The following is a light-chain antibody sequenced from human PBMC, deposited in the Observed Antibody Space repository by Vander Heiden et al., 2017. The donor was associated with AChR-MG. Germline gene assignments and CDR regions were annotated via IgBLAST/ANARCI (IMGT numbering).Light chain of an antibody. J-gene: IGKJ3*01. V-gene: IGKV3-15*01. CDR2: GAS. CDR3: QQDNYGPAAT. CDR1: QSVSSN. Sequence: EIVMTQSPATLSVSPGERATLSCRASQSVSSNLAWYQQKPGQAPRLLIYGASTRATGIPARFSRSGYGTEFTLTIRRLHSEDFAVYYCQQDNYGPAATFRPGAKVGIQ.